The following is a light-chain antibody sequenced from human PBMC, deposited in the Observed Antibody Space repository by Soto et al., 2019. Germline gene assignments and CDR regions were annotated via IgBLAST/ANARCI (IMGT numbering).Light chain of an antibody. V-gene: IGKV1-16*02. Sequence: DIQMTQSPSSLSASVGDTVTITCRASQGINNFLAWFQQKPGKAPKSLIYGASSLQSGVPSKFSGSGSDTGFTLTISSLQPEDSVTYFCQQYHSYPVTFGGGTKVEIK. CDR1: QGINNF. CDR2: GAS. J-gene: IGKJ4*01. CDR3: QQYHSYPVT.